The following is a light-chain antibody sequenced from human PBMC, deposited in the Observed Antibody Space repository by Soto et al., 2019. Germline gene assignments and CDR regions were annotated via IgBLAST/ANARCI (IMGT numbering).Light chain of an antibody. CDR3: AVWDDSLNGVV. CDR2: NDN. V-gene: IGLV1-44*01. CDR1: SSNIGTNT. J-gene: IGLJ3*02. Sequence: QSVLTQPPSPSGTPGQRVTISCSGSSSNIGTNTVHWYQQLPGTAPKLLIYNDNQRPSGVPDRFSGSKSGSSASLAISGLQSEDEADYYCAVWDDSLNGVVFGGGTKVTVL.